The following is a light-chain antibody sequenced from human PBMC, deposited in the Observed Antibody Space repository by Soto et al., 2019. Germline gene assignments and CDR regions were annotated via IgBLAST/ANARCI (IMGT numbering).Light chain of an antibody. CDR2: WAS. Sequence: DIVMTQSPESLTVSLGERATINCKSSQSVLYSSDNKNYLAWYQQKPGQPPKLLITWASTREFGVPDRFTGSGSGTDFTLTISSLQAEDVAVYYCHQHYCTPLTFGGGTKVEIK. V-gene: IGKV4-1*01. J-gene: IGKJ4*01. CDR1: QSVLYSSDNKNY. CDR3: HQHYCTPLT.